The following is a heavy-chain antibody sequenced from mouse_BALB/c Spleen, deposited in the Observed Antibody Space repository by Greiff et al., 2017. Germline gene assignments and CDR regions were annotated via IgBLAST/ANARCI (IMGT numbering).Heavy chain of an antibody. V-gene: IGHV5-9-4*01. Sequence: DVMLVESGGGLVKPGGSLKLSCAASGFTFSSYAMSWVRQSPEKRLEWVAEISSGGSYTYYPDTVTGRFTISRDNAKNTLYLEMSRLRSEDTAMYYCARDGPFAYWGQGTLVTVSA. J-gene: IGHJ3*01. CDR1: GFTFSSYA. CDR3: ARDGPFAY. CDR2: ISSGGSYT.